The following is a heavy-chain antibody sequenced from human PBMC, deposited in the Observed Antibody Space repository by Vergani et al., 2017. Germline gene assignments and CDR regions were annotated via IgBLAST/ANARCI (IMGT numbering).Heavy chain of an antibody. D-gene: IGHD1-14*01. CDR3: ASWGGVGYRKTPDYFDY. CDR2: ISPIFGTA. Sequence: QVQLVQSGAEVKKPGSSVKVSCKASGGTFSSYAISWVRQAPGQGLEWMGRISPIFGTANYAQKFQGRVTITADESTSTAYMELGSLRSEDTAVYYCASWGGVGYRKTPDYFDYWGQGTLVTVSS. CDR1: GGTFSSYA. V-gene: IGHV1-69*13. J-gene: IGHJ4*02.